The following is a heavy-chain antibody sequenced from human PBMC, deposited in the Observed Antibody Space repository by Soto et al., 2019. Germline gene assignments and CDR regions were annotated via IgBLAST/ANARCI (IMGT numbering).Heavy chain of an antibody. CDR3: ARSGPILYCSGGSCYPTHLGLDP. CDR2: ISAYNGNT. Sequence: GASVKVSCKASGYTFTSYGISWVRQAPGQGLEWMGWISAYNGNTNYAQKLQGRVTMTTDTSTSTAYMELRSLRSDDTAVYYCARSGPILYCSGGSCYPTHLGLDPWGQGTLVTVSS. V-gene: IGHV1-18*04. D-gene: IGHD2-15*01. CDR1: GYTFTSYG. J-gene: IGHJ5*02.